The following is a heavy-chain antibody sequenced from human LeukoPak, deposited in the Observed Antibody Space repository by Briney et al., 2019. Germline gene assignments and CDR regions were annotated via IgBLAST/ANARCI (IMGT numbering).Heavy chain of an antibody. CDR1: GITFSDAW. CDR3: AWIQKVVGGF. CDR2: IKSKDSGGTI. J-gene: IGHJ3*01. V-gene: IGHV3-15*01. D-gene: IGHD5-18*01. Sequence: GESLTLYSAVPGITFSDAWMSWVRQAPGKGPEWVGRIKSKDSGGTIDYIAPVEGTLNISRDDSKNMVYLQITSLTSEDKAVYYCAWIQKVVGGFWGHGTMVTVSS.